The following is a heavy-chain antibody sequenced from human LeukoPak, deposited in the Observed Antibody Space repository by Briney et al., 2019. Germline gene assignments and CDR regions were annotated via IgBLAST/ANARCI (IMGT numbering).Heavy chain of an antibody. D-gene: IGHD2-2*02. CDR3: ARHGARAGGYCSSTSCYTFDF. Sequence: SETLSLTYTVSGDSVSSISYYWSWIRQHPGKGLEWIGCIHSSGSTNHNPSLKSRVTISLDTSKNQFSLKLSSVTAADTALYYCARHGARAGGYCSSTSCYTFDFWGQGTLVTVSS. J-gene: IGHJ4*02. V-gene: IGHV4-61*01. CDR1: GDSVSSISYY. CDR2: IHSSGST.